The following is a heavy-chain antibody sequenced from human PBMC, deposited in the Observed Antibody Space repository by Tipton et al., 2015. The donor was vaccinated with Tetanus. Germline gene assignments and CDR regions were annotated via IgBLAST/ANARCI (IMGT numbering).Heavy chain of an antibody. CDR2: INQDGSTE. J-gene: IGHJ6*02. Sequence: SLRLSCEASGFTFSSHWMSWVRQAPGKGLEWVANINQDGSTEFYVDSVKGRFTISRDNSKNSLSLQMNSLRADDTAVYYCVRRWLGAQDYFGMDVWGQGTTVTGSS. V-gene: IGHV3-7*01. CDR1: GFTFSSHW. CDR3: VRRWLGAQDYFGMDV. D-gene: IGHD3-9*01.